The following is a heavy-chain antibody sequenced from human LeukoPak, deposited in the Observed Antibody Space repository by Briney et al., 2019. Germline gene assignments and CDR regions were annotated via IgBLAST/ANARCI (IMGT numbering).Heavy chain of an antibody. Sequence: SQTLSLTCAISGDSVSSNSAAWNWNRQAPARGLEWQVRTYYRSKWYNDYAVPVKSRITINPDTSKNQFSLQLNSVTPEDTAVYYCARDFSGWYNWFDPWGQGTLVTVSS. CDR2: TYYRSKWYN. V-gene: IGHV6-1*01. CDR1: GDSVSSNSAA. J-gene: IGHJ5*02. D-gene: IGHD6-19*01. CDR3: ARDFSGWYNWFDP.